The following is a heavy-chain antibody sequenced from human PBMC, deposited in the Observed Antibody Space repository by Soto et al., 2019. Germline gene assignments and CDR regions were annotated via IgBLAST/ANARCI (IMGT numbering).Heavy chain of an antibody. J-gene: IGHJ6*02. CDR1: GGTFSSYA. CDR3: ARHDFISTSCYYYYYYSMDV. D-gene: IGHD2-2*01. CDR2: IIPIFDTA. Sequence: SVKVSCKASGGTFSSYAIDWVRQAPGQGLEWMGGIIPIFDTANYAQKFQGRVTITADESTSTAYMELSSLRSEDTAVYYCARHDFISTSCYYYYYYSMDVWGQGTTVTAP. V-gene: IGHV1-69*13.